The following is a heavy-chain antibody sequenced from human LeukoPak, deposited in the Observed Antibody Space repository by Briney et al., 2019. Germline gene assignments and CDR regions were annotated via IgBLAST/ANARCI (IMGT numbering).Heavy chain of an antibody. CDR2: FTGNGGIT. D-gene: IGHD2-15*01. CDR3: AKVSYCSGGSCHWYSPFDC. CDR1: GFTFSNYA. Sequence: PGGSLRLSCAASGFTFSNYAMSWVRQAPGKGPEWVSGFTGNGGITSYAAAVKGRFTISRDISNNTLYLQMTSLSAEDTAVYYCAKVSYCSGGSCHWYSPFDCWGQGTLVTVSS. J-gene: IGHJ4*02. V-gene: IGHV3-23*01.